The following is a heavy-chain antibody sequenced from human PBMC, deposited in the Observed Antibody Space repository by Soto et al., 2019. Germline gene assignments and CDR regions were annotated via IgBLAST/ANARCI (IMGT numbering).Heavy chain of an antibody. CDR3: ARGGSMLRNIRENDY. CDR2: ISRSSDYT. J-gene: IGHJ4*02. V-gene: IGHV3-11*05. D-gene: IGHD3-10*01. CDR1: GFTFSDHY. Sequence: GGSLRLSCAASGFTFSDHYMSWIRQAPGKGLEWVSYISRSSDYTRYADSVKGRFTISRDNAKNSLYLQMNSLRAEDTAVYYCARGGSMLRNIRENDYWGQGTLVTVSS.